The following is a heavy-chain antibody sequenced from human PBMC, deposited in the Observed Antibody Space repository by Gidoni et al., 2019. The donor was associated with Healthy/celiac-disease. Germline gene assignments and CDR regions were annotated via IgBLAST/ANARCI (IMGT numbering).Heavy chain of an antibody. Sequence: ELQLLESGGGLVQPGGSLRLSCPVPGFTFSSYARSWVRQAPGKGLEWVSDSSGSGGSTYYADSVKGRFTISRENSKNTLYLQMNSLRAEDKAVYYCAKEGGYNYGYIGYWGQGTLVTVSS. CDR2: SSGSGGST. CDR1: GFTFSSYA. J-gene: IGHJ4*02. CDR3: AKEGGYNYGYIGY. V-gene: IGHV3-23*01. D-gene: IGHD5-18*01.